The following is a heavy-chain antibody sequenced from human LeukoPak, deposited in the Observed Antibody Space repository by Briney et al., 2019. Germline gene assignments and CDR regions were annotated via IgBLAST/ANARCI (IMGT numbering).Heavy chain of an antibody. CDR1: GGSFSGYY. CDR2: INHSGST. V-gene: IGHV4-34*01. CDR3: ARRRRGGSRWLQSYAFDI. Sequence: SETLSLTCAVYGGSFSGYYRSWIRQPPGKGLEWIGEINHSGSTNYNPSLKSRVTISVDTSKNQFSLKLSSVTAADTAVYYCARRRRGGSRWLQSYAFDIWGQGTMVTVSS. D-gene: IGHD5-24*01. J-gene: IGHJ3*02.